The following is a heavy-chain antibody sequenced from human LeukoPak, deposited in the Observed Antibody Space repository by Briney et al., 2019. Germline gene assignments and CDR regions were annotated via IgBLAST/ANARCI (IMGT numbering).Heavy chain of an antibody. CDR1: EFSFGTYS. V-gene: IGHV3-23*01. CDR3: AKVGPPYCSCGSCYLEC. Sequence: GSLSLTCAAYEFSFGTYSMTWIRQAPGKGLEWVSGINGRGGTTYYPAFMKGRITISEANYKNSLFLQTTTLTAEATPFYSAAKVGPPYCSCGSCYLECWGQGTLVTASS. D-gene: IGHD2-15*01. CDR2: INGRGGTT. J-gene: IGHJ4*02.